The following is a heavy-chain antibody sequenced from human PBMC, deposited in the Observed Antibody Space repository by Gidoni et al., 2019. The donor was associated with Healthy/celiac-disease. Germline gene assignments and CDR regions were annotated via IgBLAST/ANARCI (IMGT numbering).Heavy chain of an antibody. CDR3: AREGNNYGDEPVAFDY. V-gene: IGHV3-30-3*01. CDR1: GFTFSSYA. CDR2: ISYDGSNK. J-gene: IGHJ4*02. Sequence: QVQLVESGGGVVQPGRSLRLSCAASGFTFSSYAMHWVRQAPGKGLEGVAVISYDGSNKYYADSVKGRFTISRDNSKNTLYLQMNSLRAEDTAVYYCAREGNNYGDEPVAFDYWGQGTLVTVSS. D-gene: IGHD4-17*01.